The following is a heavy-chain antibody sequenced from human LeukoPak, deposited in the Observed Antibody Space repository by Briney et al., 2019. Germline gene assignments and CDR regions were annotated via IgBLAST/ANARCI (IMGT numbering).Heavy chain of an antibody. J-gene: IGHJ4*02. CDR1: GYTFTGYY. CDR3: ALCHIYYDSSGYFPY. V-gene: IGHV1-2*02. CDR2: INPNSGGT. Sequence: ASVKVSCKASGYTFTGYYMHWVRQAPGQGLEWMGWINPNSGGTNYAQKFQGRVTMTRDTSISTAYMELSRLRSDDTAVYYCALCHIYYDSSGYFPYWGQGTLVTVSS. D-gene: IGHD3-22*01.